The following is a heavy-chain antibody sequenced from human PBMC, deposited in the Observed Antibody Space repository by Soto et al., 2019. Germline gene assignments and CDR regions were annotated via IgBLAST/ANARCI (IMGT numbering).Heavy chain of an antibody. Sequence: QVQLVQSGAEVKKPGSSVKVSCKASGGTFSSYAISWVRQAPGQGLEWMGGNIPIFGTANYAQKFQGRVTITADESTSTAYMELSSLRSEDTAVYYCARGYYGSGSFRYYYYGMDVWGQGTTVTVSS. CDR2: NIPIFGTA. J-gene: IGHJ6*02. V-gene: IGHV1-69*01. CDR1: GGTFSSYA. D-gene: IGHD3-10*01. CDR3: ARGYYGSGSFRYYYYGMDV.